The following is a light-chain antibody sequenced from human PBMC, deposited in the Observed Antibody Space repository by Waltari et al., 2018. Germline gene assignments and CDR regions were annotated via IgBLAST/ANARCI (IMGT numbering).Light chain of an antibody. CDR2: EVS. CDR3: SSYTTSSAPGV. Sequence: QSALTQPASVSGSPGQSITISCSGTDSDVGAYDFVSWYQQPPGKAPHLIIYEVSNRPSGISNRFSASTSGNTASLTISGLQAEDDADYYCSSYTTSSAPGVFGTGTRVTVL. J-gene: IGLJ1*01. CDR1: DSDVGAYDF. V-gene: IGLV2-14*01.